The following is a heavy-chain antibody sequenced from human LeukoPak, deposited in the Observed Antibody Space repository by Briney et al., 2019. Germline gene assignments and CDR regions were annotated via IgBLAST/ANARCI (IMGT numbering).Heavy chain of an antibody. J-gene: IGHJ3*02. CDR3: AKDIGVGDSSGYYDAFDI. Sequence: GGSLRLSCAASGFTFSSHWMNWVRQAPGKGLEWVSLISWDGGSTYYADSVKGRFTISRDNSKNSLYLQMNSLRAEDTALYYCAKDIGVGDSSGYYDAFDIWGQGTMVTVSS. CDR2: ISWDGGST. CDR1: GFTFSSHW. D-gene: IGHD3-22*01. V-gene: IGHV3-43D*03.